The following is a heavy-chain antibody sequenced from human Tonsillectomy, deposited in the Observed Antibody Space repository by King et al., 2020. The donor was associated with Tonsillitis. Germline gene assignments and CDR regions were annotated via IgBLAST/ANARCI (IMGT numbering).Heavy chain of an antibody. CDR2: ISGRGGSP. V-gene: IGHV3-23*04. CDR3: AKHKGGGYYYYGMDV. D-gene: IGHD3-16*01. Sequence: VQLVESGGGLVQPGGSLRLSCAASGFTFSSYAMSWVRQAPGKGLDWVSAISGRGGSPYYADSVKGRFTISRDNSKNTLYLQMNSLRSEDTAVYYCAKHKGGGYYYYGMDVWGQGTTVTVSS. J-gene: IGHJ6*02. CDR1: GFTFSSYA.